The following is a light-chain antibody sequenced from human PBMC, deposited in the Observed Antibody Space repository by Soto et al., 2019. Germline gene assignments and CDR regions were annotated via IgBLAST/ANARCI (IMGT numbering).Light chain of an antibody. J-gene: IGKJ5*01. CDR3: QQRSNWPPVIT. CDR2: DAS. CDR1: QSFSSY. Sequence: EIVLTQSPATLSLSPGERVTLSCRASQSFSSYLAWYQQKPGQAPRLLIYDASKRATGIPAGFSGRGSGTEFTLTISSLEPEDFAVYYCQQRSNWPPVITFGQGTRLEIK. V-gene: IGKV3-11*01.